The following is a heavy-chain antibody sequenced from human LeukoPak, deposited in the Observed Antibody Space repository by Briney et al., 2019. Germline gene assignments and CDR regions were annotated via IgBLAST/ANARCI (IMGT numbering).Heavy chain of an antibody. CDR3: AKLLGAATRYDY. D-gene: IGHD2-15*01. CDR1: GFTFRDSY. Sequence: PGGSLRLSCAVSGFTFRDSYMSWIRQAPGKGLEWISYISTGGSTIYYADSVKGRFTMSRDNAKKSLSLQMDALRAEDTAVYSCAKLLGAATRYDYWGQGTLVIVSP. J-gene: IGHJ4*02. CDR2: ISTGGSTI. V-gene: IGHV3-11*04.